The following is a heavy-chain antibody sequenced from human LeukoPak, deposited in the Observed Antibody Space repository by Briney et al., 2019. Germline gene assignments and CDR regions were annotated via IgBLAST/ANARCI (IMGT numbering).Heavy chain of an antibody. CDR1: GFTFSSYE. V-gene: IGHV3-48*03. CDR2: IGASGSI. J-gene: IGHJ4*02. Sequence: GGSLGLSCAASGFTFSSYEMNWVRQAPGKGLEWVSYIGASGSIYYTDSVKGRFTISRDNAKNSLYLQMNSLRAEDTAVYYCARDRGLNSYGLDYWGQGTLVTVSS. CDR3: ARDRGLNSYGLDY. D-gene: IGHD5-18*01.